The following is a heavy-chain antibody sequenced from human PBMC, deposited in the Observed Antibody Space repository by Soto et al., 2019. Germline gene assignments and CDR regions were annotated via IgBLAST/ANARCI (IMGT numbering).Heavy chain of an antibody. CDR1: GGSVSSGSYY. D-gene: IGHD2-15*01. J-gene: IGHJ6*02. V-gene: IGHV4-61*01. Sequence: QVQLQESGPGLVKPSETLSLTCTVSGGSVSSGSYYWSWIRQPPGKGLEWIGYIYYSGSTNYNPSLKSRVTISVDTSKNQFSLKLSSVTAADTAVYYCARDHCSGGSCYSAGDYYGMDVWGQGTTVTVSS. CDR3: ARDHCSGGSCYSAGDYYGMDV. CDR2: IYYSGST.